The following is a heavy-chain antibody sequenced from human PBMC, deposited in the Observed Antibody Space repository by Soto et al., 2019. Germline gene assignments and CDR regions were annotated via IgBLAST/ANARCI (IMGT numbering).Heavy chain of an antibody. CDR1: GYTFTAYY. D-gene: IGHD3-10*01. V-gene: IGHV1-2*02. CDR2: VDPNSGGT. J-gene: IGHJ4*02. Sequence: ASVKVSCKPSGYTFTAYYIHWVRQAPGQGLEWMGWVDPNSGGTRDAQNFQDRVTMTRDTSTSTVYMELNWLRSDDTALYYCARDNYGTLDYWGQGTLVTVSS. CDR3: ARDNYGTLDY.